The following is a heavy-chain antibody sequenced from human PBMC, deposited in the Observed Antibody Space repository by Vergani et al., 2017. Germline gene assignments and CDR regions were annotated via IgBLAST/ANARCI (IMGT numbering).Heavy chain of an antibody. J-gene: IGHJ6*02. V-gene: IGHV4-4*07. D-gene: IGHD5-18*01. CDR3: AIRYSYGDYYYYGMDV. CDR2: IYTSEST. Sequence: VPLVQSGAVVKKPGESLSISCKCSGYSFTSYWISWIRQPAGKGLEWIGRIYTSESTNYNPSLKSRVTMSVDTSKNLFSLKLSSVTAADTAVYYCAIRYSYGDYYYYGMDVWGQGTTVTVSS. CDR1: GYSFTSYW.